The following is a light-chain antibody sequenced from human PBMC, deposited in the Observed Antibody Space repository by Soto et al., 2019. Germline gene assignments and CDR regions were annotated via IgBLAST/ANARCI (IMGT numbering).Light chain of an antibody. J-gene: IGLJ1*01. V-gene: IGLV2-14*03. CDR2: DVS. CDR1: SSDVGGYNY. CDR3: SSYSSSSTPDV. Sequence: QSALTQPASVSGSPGQSITISCTGTSSDVGGYNYVSWYQHHPGKAPKVMIYDVSNRPSGVSNRFSGSKSGNTASLTISGLQAEDEADYYCSSYSSSSTPDVFGSGTKLTVL.